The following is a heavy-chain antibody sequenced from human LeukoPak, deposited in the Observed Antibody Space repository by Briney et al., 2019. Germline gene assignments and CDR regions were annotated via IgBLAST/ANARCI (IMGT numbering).Heavy chain of an antibody. D-gene: IGHD2-15*01. CDR1: GGSVSSYY. V-gene: IGHV4-59*02. J-gene: IGHJ4*02. Sequence: TSETLSLTCSVSGGSVSSYYWSWIRQSPRKGLEWIGYIHDSGSTNYNPSLKSRVTVSVDTSKNQFSLKLRSVTAADTAVYYCARGGQWSKFYFGNWGQGTLVTVSS. CDR2: IHDSGST. CDR3: ARGGQWSKFYFGN.